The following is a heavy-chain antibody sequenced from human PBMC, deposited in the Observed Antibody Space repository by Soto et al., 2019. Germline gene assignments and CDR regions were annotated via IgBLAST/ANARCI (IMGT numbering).Heavy chain of an antibody. J-gene: IGHJ6*02. CDR2: IKRKIDGEAT. V-gene: IGHV3-15*07. CDR1: GFSFSNAW. D-gene: IGHD2-15*01. Sequence: EVQLVESGGGLVKPGGSLRLSCAASGFSFSNAWMNWVRQAPGKGLEWVGRIKRKIDGEATDYAGPVKGRFTVFRDDSKSALYLQMNSLKGDDKAVYYCTTGSVEGVWGQGTMVTVS. CDR3: TTGSVEGV.